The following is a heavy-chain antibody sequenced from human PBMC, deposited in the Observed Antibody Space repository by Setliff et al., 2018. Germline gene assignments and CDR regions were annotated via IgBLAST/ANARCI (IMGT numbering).Heavy chain of an antibody. D-gene: IGHD6-13*01. J-gene: IGHJ4*02. CDR2: IYYSGNT. V-gene: IGHV4-31*03. Sequence: SETLSLTCTVSGGSMIGGHYYWSWIRQLPGKGLEWIAYIYYSGNTYYNPSLKSRVTISVDTSKNQFSLKINSVTAADTAVYYCAKEKSSSTWYERKPFDCWGQGTPVTVSS. CDR3: AKEKSSSTWYERKPFDC. CDR1: GGSMIGGHYY.